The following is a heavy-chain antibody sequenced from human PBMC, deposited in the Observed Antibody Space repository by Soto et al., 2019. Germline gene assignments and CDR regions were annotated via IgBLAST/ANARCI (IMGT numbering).Heavy chain of an antibody. V-gene: IGHV3-21*01. CDR3: ARERGVAAIVDY. J-gene: IGHJ4*02. CDR1: GFTFSSYA. CDR2: ISSTSSYI. Sequence: PGGSLRLSCAASGFTFSSYAMNWVRQAPGKGLEWVSSISSTSSYIYYADSVKGRFTISRDNAKNSLYLQMNSLRAEDTAVYYCARERGVAAIVDYWGQGTLVTVSS. D-gene: IGHD5-12*01.